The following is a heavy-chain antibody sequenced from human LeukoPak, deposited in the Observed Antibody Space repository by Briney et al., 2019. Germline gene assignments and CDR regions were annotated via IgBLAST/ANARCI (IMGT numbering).Heavy chain of an antibody. CDR2: ISNNGGYT. CDR1: GFTFSSSA. CDR3: AKDRPTTRDAFDI. J-gene: IGHJ3*02. V-gene: IGHV3-23*01. D-gene: IGHD4-17*01. Sequence: GGSLRLSCAASGFTFSSSAMSWVRQAPGKGLEWVSAISNNGGYTYYADSVQGRFTISRDNSKSTLCLQMNSLRAEDTAVYYCAKDRPTTRDAFDIWGQGTMVTVSS.